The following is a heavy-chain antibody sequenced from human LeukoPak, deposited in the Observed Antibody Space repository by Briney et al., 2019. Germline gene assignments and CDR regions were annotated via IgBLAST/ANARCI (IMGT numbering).Heavy chain of an antibody. Sequence: ASVKVSCKASGYTLTIYGINWMRQAPGQGLEWMGWISTQSGNTNYAQKVQGRLTLTTDGSTNTAYMELRSLRSDDTAVYYCARGAYGDKWGQGTMVTVSS. CDR2: ISTQSGNT. CDR1: GYTLTIYG. CDR3: ARGAYGDK. J-gene: IGHJ4*02. D-gene: IGHD4-17*01. V-gene: IGHV1-18*01.